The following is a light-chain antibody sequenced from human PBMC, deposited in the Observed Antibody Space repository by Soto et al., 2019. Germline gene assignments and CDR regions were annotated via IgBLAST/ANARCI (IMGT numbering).Light chain of an antibody. CDR2: KAS. J-gene: IGKJ1*01. V-gene: IGKV1-5*03. Sequence: DIQMTQSPSTLSASVGDRVTITCRASQSISSWLAWYQQKPGKAPKLLIFKASSLESGVPSRFSGSGSGTEFTLTISSLQPDDFAIYYCQHYNSYPWTFGHGTRVEIK. CDR3: QHYNSYPWT. CDR1: QSISSW.